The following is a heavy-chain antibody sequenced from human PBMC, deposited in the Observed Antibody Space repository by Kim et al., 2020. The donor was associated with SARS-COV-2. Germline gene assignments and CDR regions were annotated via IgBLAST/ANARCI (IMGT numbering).Heavy chain of an antibody. Sequence: GGSLRLSCAASGFTFSSFYLSWVRQAPGKGLEWLSHIIGGGGVSKYAAAVKGRFTISRDNSKNTLYLQMKSLGAEDTAIYYCAKDHDTAMGFDSWSQGTLVAVSS. CDR1: GFTFSSFY. CDR3: AKDHDTAMGFDS. J-gene: IGHJ4*02. D-gene: IGHD5-18*01. CDR2: IIGGGGVS. V-gene: IGHV3-23*01.